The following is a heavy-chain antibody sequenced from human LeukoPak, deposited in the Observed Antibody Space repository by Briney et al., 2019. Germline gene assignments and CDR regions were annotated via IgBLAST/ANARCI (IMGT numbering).Heavy chain of an antibody. CDR3: ASTPIAAAGLFDY. Sequence: SGTLSLTCTVSGYSISSGYYWGWIRQPPGKGLEWIGSIYHSGSTYYNPSLKSRVTISVDTSKNQFSLKLSSVTAADTAVYYCASTPIAAAGLFDYWGQGTLVTVSS. D-gene: IGHD6-13*01. CDR1: GYSISSGYY. V-gene: IGHV4-38-2*02. CDR2: IYHSGST. J-gene: IGHJ4*02.